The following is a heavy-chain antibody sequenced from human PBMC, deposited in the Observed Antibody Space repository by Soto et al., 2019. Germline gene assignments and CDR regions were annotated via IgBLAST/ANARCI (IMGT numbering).Heavy chain of an antibody. CDR3: AKGRRGITGTNFDY. CDR2: ISGSGRST. J-gene: IGHJ4*02. CDR1: VFTFISYA. Sequence: WWSLRLSCASSVFTFISYAMSWVRQAPGKGLEWVSAISGSGRSTYYADSVKGRFTISRDNSKNTLYLQMNSLRAEDTAVYYCAKGRRGITGTNFDYWGQGTLVTVSS. D-gene: IGHD1-20*01. V-gene: IGHV3-23*01.